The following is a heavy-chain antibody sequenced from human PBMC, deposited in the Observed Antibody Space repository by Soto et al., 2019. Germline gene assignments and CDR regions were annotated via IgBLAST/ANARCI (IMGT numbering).Heavy chain of an antibody. CDR3: AAAPYDSSGYYTGWYFDL. D-gene: IGHD3-22*01. V-gene: IGHV3-23*01. CDR2: ISGSGGST. Sequence: GGSLRLSCAASGFTFSSYAMSWVRQAPGKGLEWVSAISGSGGSTYYADSVKGRFTISRDNSKNTLYLQMNSLRAEDTAVYYCAAAPYDSSGYYTGWYFDLWGRGTLVTVSS. J-gene: IGHJ2*01. CDR1: GFTFSSYA.